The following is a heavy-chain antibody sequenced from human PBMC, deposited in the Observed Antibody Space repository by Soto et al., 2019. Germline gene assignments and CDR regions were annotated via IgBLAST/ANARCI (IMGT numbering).Heavy chain of an antibody. Sequence: EVQLLESGGGLVQPGGSLRLSCAASGFTFSSYAMSWVRQAAGKGLEWVSAISSSGDSTYYTDSVKGRFTISRDNSKSTRWPQMNSRRAEDTAVYYCAKRYYYDNSGLWDSWGQGPRVTVSS. D-gene: IGHD3-22*01. J-gene: IGHJ4*02. CDR1: GFTFSSYA. V-gene: IGHV3-23*01. CDR2: ISSSGDST. CDR3: AKRYYYDNSGLWDS.